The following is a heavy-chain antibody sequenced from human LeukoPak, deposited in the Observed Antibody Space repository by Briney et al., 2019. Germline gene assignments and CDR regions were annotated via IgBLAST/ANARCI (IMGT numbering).Heavy chain of an antibody. D-gene: IGHD3-10*01. CDR2: ISWNSDSI. CDR1: GFTFDDYA. CDR3: AKVSRVRGPGPFDI. V-gene: IGHV3-9*03. J-gene: IGHJ3*02. Sequence: PGGSLRLSCAASGFTFDDYAMHWVRQAPGKGLEWVSGISWNSDSIGYADSVKGRFTISRDNAKNSLYLQMNSLRAEDMAFYYCAKVSRVRGPGPFDIWGQGTMVTVSS.